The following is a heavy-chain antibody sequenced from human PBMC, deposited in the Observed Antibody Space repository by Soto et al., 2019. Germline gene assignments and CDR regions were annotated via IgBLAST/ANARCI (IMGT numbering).Heavy chain of an antibody. CDR3: ARDHNSWFDP. CDR2: VSSSSSYT. Sequence: GGSLRLSCAASGFTFSDYYMSWIRQAPGKGLEWVSYVSSSSSYTNYADSVKGRFTISRDNAKNSLYLQMNSLRAEDTAVYYCARDHNSWFDPWGQGTLVTVSS. CDR1: GFTFSDYY. J-gene: IGHJ5*02. V-gene: IGHV3-11*06.